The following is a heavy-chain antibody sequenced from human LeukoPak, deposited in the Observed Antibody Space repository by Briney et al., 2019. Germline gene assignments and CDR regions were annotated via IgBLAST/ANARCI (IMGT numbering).Heavy chain of an antibody. CDR3: TTEGAIVVVPAAIETTFDY. D-gene: IGHD2-2*02. Sequence: PGGSLRLSCAASGFTFSNAWMSWVRQAPGKGREWVGRIKSKTDGGTTDYAAPVKGRFTISRDDSKNTLYLQMNSLKTEDTAVYYCTTEGAIVVVPAAIETTFDYWGQGTLVTVSS. CDR2: IKSKTDGGTT. CDR1: GFTFSNAW. V-gene: IGHV3-15*01. J-gene: IGHJ4*02.